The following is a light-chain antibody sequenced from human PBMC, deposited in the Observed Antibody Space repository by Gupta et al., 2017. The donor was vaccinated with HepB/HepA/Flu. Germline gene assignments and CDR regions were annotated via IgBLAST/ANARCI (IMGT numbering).Light chain of an antibody. CDR3: QSADSSGTYVV. CDR2: KDS. Sequence: SYELTQPPSVSVSPGQTARITCSGDAFPKPYAYWYQQKPGQAPVLVIYKDSERPSGIPERFSGSSSGTTVTLTISGVQAEDEADYYCQSADSSGTYVVFGGGTKRTVL. V-gene: IGLV3-25*03. J-gene: IGLJ2*01. CDR1: AFPKPY.